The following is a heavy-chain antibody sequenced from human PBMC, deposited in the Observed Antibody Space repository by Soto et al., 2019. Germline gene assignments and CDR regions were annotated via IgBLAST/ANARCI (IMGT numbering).Heavy chain of an antibody. CDR3: ARGGFCSGGSCYLNKSYYYYGMDV. V-gene: IGHV4-61*08. J-gene: IGHJ6*02. D-gene: IGHD2-15*01. CDR1: GGSISSGDYY. CDR2: IYYSGST. Sequence: SETLSLTCTVSGGSISSGDYYWSWIRQPPGKGLEWIGYIYYSGSTNYNPSLKSRVTISVDTSKNQFSLKLSSVTAADTAVYYCARGGFCSGGSCYLNKSYYYYGMDVWGQGTTVTVSS.